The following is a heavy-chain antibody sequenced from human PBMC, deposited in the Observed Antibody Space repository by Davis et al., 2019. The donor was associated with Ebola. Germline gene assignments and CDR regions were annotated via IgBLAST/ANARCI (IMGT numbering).Heavy chain of an antibody. J-gene: IGHJ4*02. Sequence: GESLKLSCKISGYIFTTYWINWVRQVPGKGLQWMGMIDPADLQINYSPTFQYHVTISIDKSIGTAYLEWSSLRASDSAIYFWARQDYWGQGTLGTGSA. CDR1: GYIFTTYW. CDR2: IDPADLQI. V-gene: IGHV5-10-1*01. CDR3: ARQDY.